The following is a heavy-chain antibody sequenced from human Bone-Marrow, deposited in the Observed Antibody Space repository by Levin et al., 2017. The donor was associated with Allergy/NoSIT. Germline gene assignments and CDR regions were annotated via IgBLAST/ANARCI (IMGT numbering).Heavy chain of an antibody. D-gene: IGHD1-26*01. J-gene: IGHJ4*02. V-gene: IGHV4-31*03. CDR2: ISNSGST. CDR3: ARVGGPTSYWSYGSPRAHLYYFDY. CDR1: GGSVNSDSYY. Sequence: PSETLSLTCTVSGGSVNSDSYYWSWIRQHPGKGLEWIGYISNSGSTDYNPSLKSRVIISIDTTNNHFSLTLSSVTDADTAVYYCARVGGPTSYWSYGSPRAHLYYFDYWGQGTLATVSS.